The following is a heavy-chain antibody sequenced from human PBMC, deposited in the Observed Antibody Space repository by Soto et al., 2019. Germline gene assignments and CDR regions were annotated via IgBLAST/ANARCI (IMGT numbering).Heavy chain of an antibody. CDR2: IIPIFGTA. CDR3: ARARTLVEGATDYYYGMEV. D-gene: IGHD5-12*01. Sequence: QVQLVQSGAEVKKPGSSVKVSCKASGGTFSSYAISWVRQAPGQGLEWMGGIIPIFGTANYAQKFQGRVTITADKSTSTAYMERSSLRSEDTAVYYCARARTLVEGATDYYYGMEVWGQGTTVTVSS. J-gene: IGHJ6*02. CDR1: GGTFSSYA. V-gene: IGHV1-69*06.